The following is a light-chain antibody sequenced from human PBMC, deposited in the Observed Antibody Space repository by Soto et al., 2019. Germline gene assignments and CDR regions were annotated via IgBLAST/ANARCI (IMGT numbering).Light chain of an antibody. CDR2: GAS. Sequence: EIVMTQSPATLSVSPGERATLSCRASQSVSSNLAWYQQKPGRPPRRVIYGASTRATGVPARFSGSGSGTEFTLTISSLQSEDFAVYYCQQYNDWPPCTFGQGTRLEIK. CDR1: QSVSSN. V-gene: IGKV3-15*01. CDR3: QQYNDWPPCT. J-gene: IGKJ5*01.